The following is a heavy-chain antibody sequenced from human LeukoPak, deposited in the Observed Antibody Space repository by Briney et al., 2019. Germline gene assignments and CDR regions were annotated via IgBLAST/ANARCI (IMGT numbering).Heavy chain of an antibody. CDR3: ASGYSSGWY. Sequence: ASVNVSCKASGGTFSSYAISWVRQAPGQGLEWMGGIIPIFCTEHYAQKFQGGVTLTAHEHTRTAYMELSSLRSEDTAVYYCASGYSSGWYWGQGTLVTVSS. CDR1: GGTFSSYA. D-gene: IGHD6-19*01. V-gene: IGHV1-69*01. J-gene: IGHJ4*02. CDR2: IIPIFCTE.